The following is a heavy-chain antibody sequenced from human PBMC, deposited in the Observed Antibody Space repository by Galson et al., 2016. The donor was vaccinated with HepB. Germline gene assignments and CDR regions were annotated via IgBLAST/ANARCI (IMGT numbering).Heavy chain of an antibody. Sequence: SLRLSCAVSGLTFSNYWMSWVRQAPGKGLEWVANIRQDGNERFYVDSVKGRFTISRDNAKNTLYLHKNNVRVEDTAIYYCARDNSPTRGDFLLWYYWGQGTLVTVSS. CDR1: GLTFSNYW. D-gene: IGHD2-21*01. CDR2: IRQDGNER. J-gene: IGHJ4*02. CDR3: ARDNSPTRGDFLLWYY. V-gene: IGHV3-7*03.